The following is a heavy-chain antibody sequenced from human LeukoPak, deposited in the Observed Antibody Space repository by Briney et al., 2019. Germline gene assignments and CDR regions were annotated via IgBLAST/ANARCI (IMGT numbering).Heavy chain of an antibody. CDR1: GYTFTGYY. CDR3: FREYSAGDY. Sequence: ASVKVSCKTSGYTFTGYYMHRVRQAPGQGLEWMGWINPGRGDTHYGQNFQGRVTLTTDTSISTAYMEVNILRSDDTAVYYCFREYSAGDYWGQGTLVTVSS. D-gene: IGHD2/OR15-2a*01. J-gene: IGHJ4*02. V-gene: IGHV1-2*02. CDR2: INPGRGDT.